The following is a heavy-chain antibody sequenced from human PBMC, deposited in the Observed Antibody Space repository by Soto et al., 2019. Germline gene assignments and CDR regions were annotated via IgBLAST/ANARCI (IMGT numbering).Heavy chain of an antibody. J-gene: IGHJ4*02. D-gene: IGHD5-18*01. Sequence: QLQLQESGSGLVKPSRTLSLTCIVSGGSISSGDYSWNWIRQPPGKSLQWIGYISPSGTTYYNPSLKSRFTISLDRTKNHSSLTLSTVTAADTAVYYCARSTALVRQYFDSWGQGTLVTVTS. CDR2: ISPSGTT. CDR3: ARSTALVRQYFDS. V-gene: IGHV4-30-2*01. CDR1: GGSISSGDYS.